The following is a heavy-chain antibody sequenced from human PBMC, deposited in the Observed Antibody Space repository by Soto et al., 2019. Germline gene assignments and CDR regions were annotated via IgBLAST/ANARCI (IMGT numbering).Heavy chain of an antibody. CDR1: GFTFSGSA. V-gene: IGHV3-73*01. CDR3: AKDRSSPRPNYYYGMDV. CDR2: IRSKANSYAT. Sequence: GGSLRLSCAASGFTFSGSAMHWVRQASGKGLEWVGRIRSKANSYATAYAASVKGRFTISRDDSKNTAYLQMNSLRAEDTAVYYCAKDRSSPRPNYYYGMDVWGQGTTVTVSS. D-gene: IGHD3-10*01. J-gene: IGHJ6*02.